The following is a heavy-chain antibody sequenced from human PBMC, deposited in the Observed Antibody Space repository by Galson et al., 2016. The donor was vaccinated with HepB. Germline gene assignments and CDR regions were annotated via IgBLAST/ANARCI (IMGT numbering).Heavy chain of an antibody. CDR3: ATTVGRDGIDI. D-gene: IGHD4-17*01. V-gene: IGHV3-23*01. Sequence: SLRLSCAASGFTFSSYAISWVRQAPGRGLEWVSAVDSSGESTYYADSVKGRFTISRDNSKNTLSLQMNSLRVEDTAVYYCATTVGRDGIDIWGQGTMVTVSS. CDR1: GFTFSSYA. J-gene: IGHJ3*02. CDR2: VDSSGEST.